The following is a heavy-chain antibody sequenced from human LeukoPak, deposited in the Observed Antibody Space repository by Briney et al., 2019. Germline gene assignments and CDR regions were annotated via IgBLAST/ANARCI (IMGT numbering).Heavy chain of an antibody. CDR1: GGSISSSSYY. J-gene: IGHJ3*02. D-gene: IGHD3-22*01. CDR2: IYYSGST. V-gene: IGHV4-39*01. CDR3: ARLDYYYDSSGYYPGAFDI. Sequence: PSETLSLTCTVSGGSISSSSYYWGWIRQPPGKGLEWIGSIYYSGSTYYNPSLQSRVTISVDTSKNQFSLKLSSVTAADTAVYYCARLDYYYDSSGYYPGAFDIWGQGTMVTVSS.